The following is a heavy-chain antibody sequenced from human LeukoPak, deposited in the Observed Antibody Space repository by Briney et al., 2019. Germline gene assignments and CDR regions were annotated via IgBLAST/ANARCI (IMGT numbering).Heavy chain of an antibody. CDR3: ASGGMGYCRGGSCPVDY. CDR2: NYPRESDN. CDR1: GYSLTSYW. V-gene: IGHV5-51*01. J-gene: IGHJ4*02. D-gene: IGHD2-15*01. Sequence: GEVPKISCNGSGYSLTSYWIGLVRQMSGKGLGLIGINYPRESDNRYSQSFEGQVTLPAHQSISTAYLQCSSLKASDTAMYYGASGGMGYCRGGSCPVDYWGQGTLVSVSS.